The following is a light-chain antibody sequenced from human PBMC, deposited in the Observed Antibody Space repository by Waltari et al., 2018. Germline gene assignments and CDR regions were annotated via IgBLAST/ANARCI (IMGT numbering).Light chain of an antibody. CDR1: SGITVGAHR. CDR2: YRSDSDK. V-gene: IGLV5-45*02. CDR3: MTWHSNSVV. J-gene: IGLJ3*02. Sequence: QAVLTQPSSLSASPGASARPTCPLRSGITVGAHRKYWNQKRPGIPPHYLLRYRSDSDKQQGSGVPSRFSGSKYISANAAILLISGLQSDDEADYYCMTWHSNSVVFGGGTKLTVL.